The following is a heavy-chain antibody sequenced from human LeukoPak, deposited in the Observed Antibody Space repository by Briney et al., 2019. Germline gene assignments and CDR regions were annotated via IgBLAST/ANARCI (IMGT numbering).Heavy chain of an antibody. D-gene: IGHD3-16*02. CDR1: DSSISSGYY. CDR3: AREGIMITFGGVIVPLHWFDP. J-gene: IGHJ5*02. CDR2: IYHSGST. Sequence: PSETLSLTCAVSDSSISSGYYWSWIRQPPGKGLEWIGSIYHSGSTYYNPSLKSRVTISVDTSKNQFSLKLSSVTAADTAVYYCAREGIMITFGGVIVPLHWFDPWGQGTLVTVSS. V-gene: IGHV4-38-2*02.